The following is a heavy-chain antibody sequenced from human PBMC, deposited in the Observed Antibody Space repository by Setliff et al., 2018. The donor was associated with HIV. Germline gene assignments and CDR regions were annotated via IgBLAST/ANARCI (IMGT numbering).Heavy chain of an antibody. CDR3: ARDGDDYYSSGGWIVNYFDY. CDR2: ISHDGNNQ. V-gene: IGHV3-30*04. Sequence: GESLKISCAASGFTFSNYAIHWVRQAPGKGLEWVAVISHDGNNQYYADSGKGRFTISRDNSKNTVFLQVNSLRAEDTAVYYCARDGDDYYSSGGWIVNYFDYWAQGTLVTVSS. CDR1: GFTFSNYA. D-gene: IGHD3-10*01. J-gene: IGHJ4*02.